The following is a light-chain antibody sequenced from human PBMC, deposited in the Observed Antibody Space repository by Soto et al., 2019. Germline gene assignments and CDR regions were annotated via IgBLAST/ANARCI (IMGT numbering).Light chain of an antibody. CDR1: QDISSS. V-gene: IGKV1-33*01. J-gene: IGKJ1*01. CDR2: DAS. CDR3: QQYGNFPWT. Sequence: DIQMTQSPSSLSASVGDRVTITCQASQDISSSLNWYQQKPGKAPNLLIYDASTLETGVPSRFSGSGSGTDFSFTISSLQPEEIATYFCQQYGNFPWTFGQGTKVEIK.